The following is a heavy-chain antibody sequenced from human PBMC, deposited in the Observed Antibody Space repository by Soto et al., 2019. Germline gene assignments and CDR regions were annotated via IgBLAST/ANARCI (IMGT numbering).Heavy chain of an antibody. V-gene: IGHV3-23*01. Sequence: GGSLRLSCAVSGFTFSSYAMGWVRQAPGKGLEWVSTISGSGDSTYYADSVKGRFTISRDNSKNTLYVQMNSLRAEDTAIYYCAKAPRIVPAGNREWGQGTLVTVSS. CDR3: AKAPRIVPAGNRE. D-gene: IGHD6-13*01. J-gene: IGHJ4*02. CDR1: GFTFSSYA. CDR2: ISGSGDST.